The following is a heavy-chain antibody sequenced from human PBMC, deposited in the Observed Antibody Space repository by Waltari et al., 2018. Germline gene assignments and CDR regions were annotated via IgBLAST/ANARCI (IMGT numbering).Heavy chain of an antibody. J-gene: IGHJ4*02. V-gene: IGHV3-53*01. CDR1: GFNVGGNY. CDR3: TSPPTY. CDR2: VSPAGNT. Sequence: EVQLLASGGGLIQPGGSLSIPCAVSGFNVGGNYMSWVRQAPGKGLEWFSFVSPAGNTYYAASLKGRFTISRDSSDNTFSLQMNNLKVEDTAVYYCTSPPTYWGQGTQVTVSS.